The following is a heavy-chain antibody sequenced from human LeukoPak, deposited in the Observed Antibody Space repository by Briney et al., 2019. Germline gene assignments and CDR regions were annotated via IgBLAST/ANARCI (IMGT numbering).Heavy chain of an antibody. D-gene: IGHD2-2*01. CDR1: GFTFDDYA. Sequence: PGGSLRLSCAASGFTFDDYAMHWVRQAPGKGLEWVSGISWNSGSIGYADSVKGRFTISRDNAKNSLYLQMNSLRAEDTALYYCAKDIFGGNVMASCFDYWGQGTLVTVSS. CDR3: AKDIFGGNVMASCFDY. CDR2: ISWNSGSI. J-gene: IGHJ4*02. V-gene: IGHV3-9*01.